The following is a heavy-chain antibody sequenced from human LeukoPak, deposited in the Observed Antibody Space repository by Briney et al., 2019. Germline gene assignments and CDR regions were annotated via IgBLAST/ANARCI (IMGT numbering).Heavy chain of an antibody. V-gene: IGHV3-53*01. CDR2: IYSGGST. CDR1: GFTVSSNY. J-gene: IGHJ6*02. D-gene: IGHD3-16*01. Sequence: GGSLRLSCAASGFTVSSNYMSWVRQAPGKGLEWVSVIYSGGSTYYADSVKGRFTISRDNAKNSLYLQMNSLRAEDTAVYYCARAGAFGDWGTRPFYGMDVWGQGTTVTVSS. CDR3: ARAGAFGDWGTRPFYGMDV.